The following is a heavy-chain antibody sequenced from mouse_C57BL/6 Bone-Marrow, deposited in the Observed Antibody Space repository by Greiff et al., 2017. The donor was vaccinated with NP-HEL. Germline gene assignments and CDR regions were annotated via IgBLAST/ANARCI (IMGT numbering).Heavy chain of an antibody. CDR3: ARAMVTTSYYFDY. J-gene: IGHJ2*01. CDR2: INPYNGDT. V-gene: IGHV1-20*01. CDR1: GYSFTGYF. Sequence: EVQLQQSGPELVKPGDSVKISCKASGYSFTGYFMNWVMQSHGKSLEWIGRINPYNGDTFYNQKFKGKATLTVDKSSSTAHMELRSLTSEDSAVYYCARAMVTTSYYFDYWGQGTTLTVSS. D-gene: IGHD2-3*01.